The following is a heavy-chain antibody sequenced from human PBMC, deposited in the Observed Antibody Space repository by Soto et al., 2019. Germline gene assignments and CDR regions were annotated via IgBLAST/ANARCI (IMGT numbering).Heavy chain of an antibody. CDR3: AKDISSPSSCYNDY. D-gene: IGHD2-15*01. J-gene: IGHJ4*02. Sequence: EVQLLESGGGLVQPGGSLRLSCAASGFMFSSYVMNWVRQAPGKGLEWVSSITDNGGSTYYADSVKGRFTISRDNSKNTLYLQMNSLRADDTAVYYCAKDISSPSSCYNDYWGQGTLVTVSP. CDR1: GFMFSSYV. CDR2: ITDNGGST. V-gene: IGHV3-23*01.